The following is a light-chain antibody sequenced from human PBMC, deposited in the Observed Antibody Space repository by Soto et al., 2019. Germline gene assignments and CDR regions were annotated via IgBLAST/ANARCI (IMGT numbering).Light chain of an antibody. J-gene: IGKJ5*01. CDR1: QSVSSSY. V-gene: IGKV3-15*01. Sequence: ELVCTQSPATRSLSPGERATLSCRASQSVSSSYLAWYQQKPGQAPGLLIYGASTRATGIPARFSGSGSGTEFTLTISSLQSEEFALYYCQQYNNWPITVGQGTRLEI. CDR3: QQYNNWPIT. CDR2: GAS.